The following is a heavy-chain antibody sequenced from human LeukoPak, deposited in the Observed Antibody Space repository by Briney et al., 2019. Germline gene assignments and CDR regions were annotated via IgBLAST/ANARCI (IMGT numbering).Heavy chain of an antibody. CDR3: ARAPGYCIGTSCYPTVNY. CDR2: ISASNDNT. D-gene: IGHD2-2*01. J-gene: IGHJ4*02. Sequence: ASVKVSCKASGYTFTNYGINWVRQAPGHGLEWMGWISASNDNTNYAQNVQGRVTMTTDTSTSTAYMELRSLRSDDTAVYYCARAPGYCIGTSCYPTVNYWGQGTLVTVSS. V-gene: IGHV1-18*01. CDR1: GYTFTNYG.